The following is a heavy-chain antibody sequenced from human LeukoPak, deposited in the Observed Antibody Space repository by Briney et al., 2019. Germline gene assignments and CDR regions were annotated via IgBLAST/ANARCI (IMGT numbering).Heavy chain of an antibody. J-gene: IGHJ4*02. CDR1: GFTFDDYD. V-gene: IGHV3-11*04. CDR2: ISPSGSTI. D-gene: IGHD6-13*01. Sequence: GGSLRLSCAASGFTFDDYDLSWVRQAPGKGLDWVSYISPSGSTIYFTDSVKGRFTISRDNAKNSLYLQMTSLRAEDTAVYYCARSPIAAAGTAFDSWGQGTLVTVSS. CDR3: ARSPIAAAGTAFDS.